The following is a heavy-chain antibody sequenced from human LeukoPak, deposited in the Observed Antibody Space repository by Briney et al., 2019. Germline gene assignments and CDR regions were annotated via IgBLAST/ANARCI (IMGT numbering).Heavy chain of an antibody. J-gene: IGHJ4*02. D-gene: IGHD5-24*01. CDR3: AGGRVEIAPLLEYYFDY. CDR1: ARTFSSYA. Sequence: SVKVSCKASARTFSSYAISWVRQAPGQGREWMGGIIPIFGTANYTQKFQGRVTITADESTSTAYMELRSLRSEDTAVYDCAGGRVEIAPLLEYYFDYWGQGTLVTVSS. CDR2: IIPIFGTA. V-gene: IGHV1-69*13.